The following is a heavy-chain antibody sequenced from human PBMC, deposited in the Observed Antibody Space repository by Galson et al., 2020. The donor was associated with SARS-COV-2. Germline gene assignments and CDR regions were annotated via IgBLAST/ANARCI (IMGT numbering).Heavy chain of an antibody. D-gene: IGHD2-8*02. V-gene: IGHV3-53*04. CDR3: ARDLVVYGMDV. Sequence: GESLKISCAASGFTVSSNYMSWVRQAPGKGLEWVSVIYSGGSTYYADSVKGRFTISRHNSKNTLYLQINSLRAEDTAVYYCARDLVVYGMDVWGQGTTVTVSS. J-gene: IGHJ6*02. CDR2: IYSGGST. CDR1: GFTVSSNY.